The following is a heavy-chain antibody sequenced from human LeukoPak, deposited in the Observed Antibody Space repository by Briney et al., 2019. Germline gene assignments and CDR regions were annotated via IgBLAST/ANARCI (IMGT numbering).Heavy chain of an antibody. D-gene: IGHD2-2*01. CDR3: ARGHGTAASFDC. Sequence: ASVKVSCKASGYTFTGYYMHWVRQAPGQGLEWMGWINPNNGGTDYAQKFQGRVTMTSDTSISTAYMELSSLRPDDTAVYYCARGHGTAASFDCWGQGTLVTVSS. V-gene: IGHV1-2*02. CDR2: INPNNGGT. J-gene: IGHJ4*02. CDR1: GYTFTGYY.